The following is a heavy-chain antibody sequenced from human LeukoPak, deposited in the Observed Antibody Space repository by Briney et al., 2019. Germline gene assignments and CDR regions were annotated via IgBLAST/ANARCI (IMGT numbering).Heavy chain of an antibody. CDR1: GGSISSGYY. CDR2: IYHSGST. D-gene: IGHD2-15*01. Sequence: PSETLSLTCAVSGGSISSGYYCGWIRQPPGKGLEWIGSIYHSGSTYYNPSRKSRVTISVDTSKNQFSLKLSSVTAADTAVYYCARDNIVVVAATKAYYFDYWGQGTLVTVSS. J-gene: IGHJ4*02. V-gene: IGHV4-38-2*02. CDR3: ARDNIVVVAATKAYYFDY.